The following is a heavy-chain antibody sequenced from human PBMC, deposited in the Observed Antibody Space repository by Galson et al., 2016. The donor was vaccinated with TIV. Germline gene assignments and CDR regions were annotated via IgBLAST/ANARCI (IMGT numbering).Heavy chain of an antibody. CDR2: IDPTYGGT. CDR3: IRDLGRLRDF. Sequence: SVKVSCKASGYTFTRDYVHWVRQAPGQGLEWMGVIDPTYGGTTFAQKFQALVTMTRDTSTSTVYMEVSGLKSDDTAVYYCIRDLGRLRDFWGQGTLVTVSS. V-gene: IGHV1-46*03. J-gene: IGHJ4*02. CDR1: GYTFTRDY. D-gene: IGHD7-27*01.